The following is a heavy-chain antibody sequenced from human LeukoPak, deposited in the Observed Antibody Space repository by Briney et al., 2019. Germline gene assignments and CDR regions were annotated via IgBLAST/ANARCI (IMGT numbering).Heavy chain of an antibody. CDR2: IKQDGSEK. J-gene: IGHJ6*03. D-gene: IGHD1-26*01. Sequence: GGSLRLSCAASGFTFSSYWMSWVRQAPGKGLEWVANIKQDGSEKYYVDSVKGRFTISRDNAKNSLYLQMNSLRAEDTAVYYCAREMGNTYYYYYMDVWGKGTTVTISS. CDR3: AREMGNTYYYYYMDV. V-gene: IGHV3-7*01. CDR1: GFTFSSYW.